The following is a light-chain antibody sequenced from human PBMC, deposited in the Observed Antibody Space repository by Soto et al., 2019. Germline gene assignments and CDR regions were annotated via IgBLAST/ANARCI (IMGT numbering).Light chain of an antibody. V-gene: IGLV2-14*01. CDR3: SSYTSSSTVV. J-gene: IGLJ2*01. Sequence: QSALTQPASVSGSPGQSITISCTGTSSDAGGYNYVSWNQQHPGKAPKLMIYDVSNRPSGVSNRFSGSKSDNTASLTISGLQAEDEADYYCSSYTSSSTVVFGGGTKLTVL. CDR1: SSDAGGYNY. CDR2: DVS.